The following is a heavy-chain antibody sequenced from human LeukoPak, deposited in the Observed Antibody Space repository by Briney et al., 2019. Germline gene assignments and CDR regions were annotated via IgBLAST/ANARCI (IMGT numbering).Heavy chain of an antibody. J-gene: IGHJ4*02. Sequence: ASVKVSCKASGYTFTSYDINWVRQATGQGLEWMGWMNPNSGNTGYAQKFQGRVTMTRDTSISTAYMELNSLTSEDTAVYYCAKNVRDTGTFDYWGQGTLVTVSS. D-gene: IGHD5-18*01. CDR2: MNPNSGNT. CDR1: GYTFTSYD. V-gene: IGHV1-8*01. CDR3: AKNVRDTGTFDY.